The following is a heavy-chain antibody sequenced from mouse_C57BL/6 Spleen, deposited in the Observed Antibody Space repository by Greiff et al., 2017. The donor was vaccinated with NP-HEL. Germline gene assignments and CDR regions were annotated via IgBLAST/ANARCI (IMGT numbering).Heavy chain of an antibody. CDR2: IDPETGGT. CDR1: GYTFTDYE. V-gene: IGHV1-15*01. J-gene: IGHJ1*03. CDR3: TRQLTDYYGSSYGYFDV. D-gene: IGHD1-1*01. Sequence: VHLVESGAELVRPGASVTLSCKASGYTFTDYEMHWVKQTPVHGLEWIGAIDPETGGTAYNQKFKGQAILTADKSSSTAYMELRSLTSEDSAVYYCTRQLTDYYGSSYGYFDVWGTGTTVTVSS.